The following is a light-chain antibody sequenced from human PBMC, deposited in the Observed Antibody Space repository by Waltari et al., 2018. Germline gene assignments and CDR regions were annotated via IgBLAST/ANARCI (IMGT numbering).Light chain of an antibody. Sequence: QSVVTQSPSASGAPGQRVTISCSGSNSHIGSSTVNCYQKVPGTAPRLLIYSNDQRPSGVPDRFSASKSGTSASLAISGLQSEDEADYYCATWDARLTAVVFGGGTKVTVL. CDR1: NSHIGSST. V-gene: IGLV1-44*01. J-gene: IGLJ2*01. CDR3: ATWDARLTAVV. CDR2: SND.